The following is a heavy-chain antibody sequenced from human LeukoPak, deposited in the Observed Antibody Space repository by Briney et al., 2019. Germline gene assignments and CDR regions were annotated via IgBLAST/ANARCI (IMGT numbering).Heavy chain of an antibody. V-gene: IGHV3-48*04. CDR1: GFTFSSYS. D-gene: IGHD3-22*01. CDR3: AKFTRYYYDSSGHPGY. Sequence: GGSLRLSCAASGFTFSSYSMNWVRQAPGKGLEWLSYISSGSSTIYYADSVKGRFTIPRDNAKNSLYLQVNSLRAEDTAVYYCAKFTRYYYDSSGHPGYWGQGTLVTVSS. CDR2: ISSGSSTI. J-gene: IGHJ4*02.